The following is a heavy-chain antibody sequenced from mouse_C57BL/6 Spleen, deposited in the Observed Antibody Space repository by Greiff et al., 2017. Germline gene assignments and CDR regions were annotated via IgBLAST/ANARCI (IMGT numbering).Heavy chain of an antibody. J-gene: IGHJ2*01. CDR2: ISYDGSN. Sequence: EVKLLESGPGLVKPSQSLSLTCSVTGYSITSCYYWNWIRQFPGNKLEWMGYISYDGSNNYNPSLKNRISITRDTSRNQFFLKLNSLTTEDTATYYCARDQGGYFDYWGQGTTLTVSS. D-gene: IGHD1-1*02. V-gene: IGHV3-6*01. CDR1: GYSITSCYY. CDR3: ARDQGGYFDY.